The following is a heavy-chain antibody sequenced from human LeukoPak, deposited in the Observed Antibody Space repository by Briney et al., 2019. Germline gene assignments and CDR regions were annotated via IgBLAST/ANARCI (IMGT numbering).Heavy chain of an antibody. CDR1: GFTFSSYG. D-gene: IGHD3-22*01. CDR2: IWYDGSSK. J-gene: IGHJ4*02. Sequence: GRSLRLSCAASGFTFSSYGMHWVRQAPGKGLEWVAVIWYDGSSKYYADSVKGRFTISRDNSKNTLYLQMNSLRAEDTAVYYCARDLDSYYDSSGYFDYWGQGTLVTVSS. CDR3: ARDLDSYYDSSGYFDY. V-gene: IGHV3-33*01.